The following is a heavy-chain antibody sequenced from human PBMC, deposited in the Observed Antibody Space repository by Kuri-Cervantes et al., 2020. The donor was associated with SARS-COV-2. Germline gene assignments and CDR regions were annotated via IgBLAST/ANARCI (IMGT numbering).Heavy chain of an antibody. J-gene: IGHJ3*02. CDR2: IYYSGST. Sequence: ESLKISCTVSGGSISSYYWSWIRQPPGQGLEWLGYIYYSGSTNYNPSLKSRVTISVDTSKNQFSLKLSSVTAADTAVYYCARGGFLTGYRGTRGAFDIWGQGTMVTVSS. CDR1: GGSISSYY. D-gene: IGHD3-9*01. V-gene: IGHV4-59*12. CDR3: ARGGFLTGYRGTRGAFDI.